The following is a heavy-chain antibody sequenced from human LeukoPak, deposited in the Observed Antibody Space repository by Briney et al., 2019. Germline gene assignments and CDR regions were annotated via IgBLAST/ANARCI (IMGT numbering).Heavy chain of an antibody. CDR3: ATLSDAIAAAGTRNY. V-gene: IGHV3-21*05. D-gene: IGHD6-13*01. Sequence: MTGGSLRLSCAASGFTFSSYSMNWVRQAPGKGLEWVSYISSSSSYIYYADSVKGRFTISRDNAKNSLYLQMNSLRAEDTAVYYCATLSDAIAAAGTRNYWGQGTLVTVSS. CDR1: GFTFSSYS. J-gene: IGHJ4*02. CDR2: ISSSSSYI.